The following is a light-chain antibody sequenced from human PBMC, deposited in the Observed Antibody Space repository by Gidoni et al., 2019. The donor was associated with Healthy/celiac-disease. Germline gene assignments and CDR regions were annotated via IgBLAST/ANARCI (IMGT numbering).Light chain of an antibody. Sequence: DIVMTQSPDSLAVSLGERATINCKSRQSVLYSSNNNNYLAWYQQKPGQPPNLLIYWASTRASGVPDLFSGSGSWTDFTLTIISLQAEDVAVYYCHQYYSTPIPFGQGTRLEIK. V-gene: IGKV4-1*01. CDR2: WAS. CDR3: HQYYSTPIP. J-gene: IGKJ5*01. CDR1: QSVLYSSNNNNY.